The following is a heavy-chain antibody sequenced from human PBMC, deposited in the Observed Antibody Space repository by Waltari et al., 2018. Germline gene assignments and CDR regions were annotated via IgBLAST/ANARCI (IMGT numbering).Heavy chain of an antibody. Sequence: QVQLVQSGAEVKKPGASVKVSCKASGYTFTSYDINWVRQATGQGLEWMGWMNPNSGNTGYAQKFQGRVTITRNTSISTAYMELSSLRSEDTAVYYCARTVAEGGYYYYYMDVWGKGTTVTISS. CDR1: GYTFTSYD. J-gene: IGHJ6*03. D-gene: IGHD6-19*01. CDR3: ARTVAEGGYYYYYMDV. V-gene: IGHV1-8*03. CDR2: MNPNSGNT.